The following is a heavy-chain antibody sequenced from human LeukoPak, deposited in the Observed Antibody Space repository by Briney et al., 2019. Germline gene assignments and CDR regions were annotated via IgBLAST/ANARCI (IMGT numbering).Heavy chain of an antibody. J-gene: IGHJ4*02. CDR1: GFTFSSYG. V-gene: IGHV3-30*18. CDR3: AKTGYYYGSGRDYFDY. CDR2: ISYDGSNK. Sequence: GRSLRLSCAASGFTFSSYGMHWVRQAPGKGREGLAVISYDGSNKYYTDSVKGRFTISRDNFKNTLYLQMNSLRAEDTAVFYCAKTGYYYGSGRDYFDYWGQGTLVTVSS. D-gene: IGHD3-10*01.